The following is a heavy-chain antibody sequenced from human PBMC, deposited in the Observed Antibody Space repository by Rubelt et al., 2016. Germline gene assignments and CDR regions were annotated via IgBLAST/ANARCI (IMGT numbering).Heavy chain of an antibody. CDR1: GFMFSNFS. V-gene: IGHV3-21*01. CDR3: ARAGYSGYDGIDY. D-gene: IGHD5-12*01. Sequence: RLSCAASGFMFSNFSMNWVRQAPGKGLEWVSSISSSSSYIYYADSVKGRFTISRDNAKNSLYLQMNSLRAEDTAVYYCARAGYSGYDGIDYWGQGTLVTVSS. CDR2: ISSSSSYI. J-gene: IGHJ4*02.